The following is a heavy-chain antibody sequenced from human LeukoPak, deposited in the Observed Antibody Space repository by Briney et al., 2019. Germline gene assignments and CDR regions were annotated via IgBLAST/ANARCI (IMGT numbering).Heavy chain of an antibody. V-gene: IGHV4-34*01. Sequence: PSETLSLTCAVYGGSFSGYYWNWIRQPPGKGLEWIGEINHSATTNYNPSLKSRVTISVDTSKNQFSLKLSSVTAADTAVYYCARGRKTIFGVARTYYYYGMDVWGQGTTVTVSS. J-gene: IGHJ6*02. CDR2: INHSATT. D-gene: IGHD3-3*01. CDR3: ARGRKTIFGVARTYYYYGMDV. CDR1: GGSFSGYY.